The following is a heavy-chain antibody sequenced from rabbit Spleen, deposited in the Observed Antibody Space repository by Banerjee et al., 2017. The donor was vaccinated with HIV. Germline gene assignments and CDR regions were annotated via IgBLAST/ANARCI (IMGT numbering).Heavy chain of an antibody. J-gene: IGHJ4*01. CDR3: ARGSATMTMVITGFYLSL. CDR2: IGSGATGNN. CDR1: GFSFNNRYY. D-gene: IGHD2-1*01. V-gene: IGHV1S40*01. Sequence: QSLEESGGGLVQPEGSLTLTCTASGFSFNNRYYMCWVRQAPGKGLEWIGCIGSGATGNNYYASWAKGRFTISKTSSTTLTLQMTSLTAADTATYFCARGSATMTMVITGFYLSLWGPGTLVTVS.